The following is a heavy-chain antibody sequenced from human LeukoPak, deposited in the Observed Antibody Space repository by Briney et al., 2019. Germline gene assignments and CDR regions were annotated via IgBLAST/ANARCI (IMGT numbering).Heavy chain of an antibody. J-gene: IGHJ6*03. CDR3: AKYDTSGNYMDV. D-gene: IGHD3-22*01. CDR2: IYYTGSS. Sequence: SETLSLTCTVSGSSITTYYWSWIRQPPGKGLEWIGYIYYTGSSNYNPSLKSRVTLSVDTSKNQFSLKLSSVTAADTAVYYCAKYDTSGNYMDVWGKGTTVTVSS. V-gene: IGHV4-59*01. CDR1: GSSITTYY.